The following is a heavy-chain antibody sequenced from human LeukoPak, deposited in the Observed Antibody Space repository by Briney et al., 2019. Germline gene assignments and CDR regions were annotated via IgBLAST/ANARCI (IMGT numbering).Heavy chain of an antibody. V-gene: IGHV4-59*08. CDR2: IYYSGST. CDR3: ARRSGYSGSYYFDY. D-gene: IGHD1-26*01. CDR1: GGSISSYY. J-gene: IGHJ4*02. Sequence: SETLSLTCTVSGGSISSYYWSWIRQPPGKGLEWIGYIYYSGSTNYNPSLKSRVTISVDTSKNQFSLKLSSVTAADTAVYYCARRSGYSGSYYFDYWGQGTLVTVSS.